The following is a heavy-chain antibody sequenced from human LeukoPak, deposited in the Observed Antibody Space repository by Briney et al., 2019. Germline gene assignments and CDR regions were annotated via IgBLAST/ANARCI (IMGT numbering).Heavy chain of an antibody. CDR2: IYSGGST. D-gene: IGHD2-2*01. V-gene: IGHV3-53*01. CDR1: GFTVSSNY. J-gene: IGHJ4*02. Sequence: GGSLRLSCAASGFTVSSNYMSWVRQAPGKGLEWVSVIYSGGSTYYADSVKGRFTVSRDNSKNTLYLQMNSLRAEDTAVYFCAKGSSRAFDYWGQGTLVTVSS. CDR3: AKGSSRAFDY.